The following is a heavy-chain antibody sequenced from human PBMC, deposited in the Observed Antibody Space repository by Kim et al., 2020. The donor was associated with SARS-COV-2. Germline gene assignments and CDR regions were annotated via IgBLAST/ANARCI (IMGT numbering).Heavy chain of an antibody. CDR3: ASSGLQLWSPLRPARGYYDGMDF. CDR2: ISYDGGNK. J-gene: IGHJ6*02. D-gene: IGHD5-18*01. V-gene: IGHV3-30-3*01. Sequence: GGSLRLSCAASGFTFSSYAMHWVRQAPGKGLEWVAVISYDGGNKYYADSVKGRFTISRDNSKNTLYLQMNSLRAEDTAVYYCASSGLQLWSPLRPARGYYDGMDFWGQGTTVTVSS. CDR1: GFTFSSYA.